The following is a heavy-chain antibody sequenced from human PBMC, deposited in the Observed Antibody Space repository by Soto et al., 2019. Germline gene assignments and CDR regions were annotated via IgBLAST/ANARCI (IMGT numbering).Heavy chain of an antibody. CDR3: ATYYDSWSGYYYEYGMDV. CDR2: IYYSGST. V-gene: IGHV4-39*01. CDR1: GGSISSSSYY. Sequence: PSETLSLTCTVSGGSISSSSYYWGWIRQPPGKGLEWIGSIYYSGSTYYNPSLKSRVTISVDTSKNQFSLKLSSVTAADTAVYYCATYYDSWSGYYYEYGMDVWGQGTTVTVSS. J-gene: IGHJ6*02. D-gene: IGHD3-3*01.